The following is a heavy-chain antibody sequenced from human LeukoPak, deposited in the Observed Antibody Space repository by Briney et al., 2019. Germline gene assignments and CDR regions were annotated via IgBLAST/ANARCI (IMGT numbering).Heavy chain of an antibody. CDR3: ARMIGLGEVSPYFDY. CDR2: IYPGDSDT. CDR1: GYSFTSYW. D-gene: IGHD3-16*02. Sequence: GEPLKISCKGSGYSFTSYWIGWVRQMPGKGLEWMGIIYPGDSDTRYSPPFQGQVTISADKSISTAYLQWNSLKASDTAMYYCARMIGLGEVSPYFDYWGQGSLVTVSS. J-gene: IGHJ4*02. V-gene: IGHV5-51*01.